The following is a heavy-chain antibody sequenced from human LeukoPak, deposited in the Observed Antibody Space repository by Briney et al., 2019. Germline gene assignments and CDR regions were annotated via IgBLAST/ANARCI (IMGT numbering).Heavy chain of an antibody. CDR2: IYYSGST. Sequence: SETLSLTCAVSGGSISSGGYSWSWIRQPPGKGLEWIGYIYYSGSTNYNPSLKSRVTISVDTSKNQFSLKLSSVTAADTAVYYCARHVAVAGLAFDYWGQGTLVTVSS. D-gene: IGHD6-19*01. V-gene: IGHV4-61*08. J-gene: IGHJ4*02. CDR3: ARHVAVAGLAFDY. CDR1: GGSISSGGYS.